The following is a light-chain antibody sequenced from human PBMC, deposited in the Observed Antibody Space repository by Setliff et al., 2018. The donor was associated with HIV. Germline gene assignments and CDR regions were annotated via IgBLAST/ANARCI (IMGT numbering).Light chain of an antibody. CDR2: EVS. V-gene: IGLV2-14*01. CDR3: SSYTSSSTYV. J-gene: IGLJ1*01. CDR1: TSDVGGYNY. Sequence: QSVLTQPASVSGSPGQSITISCTATTSDVGGYNYVSWYQHHPGKAPKLMIYEVSNRPSGVSNRFSGSKSGNTASLTISGLQAEDEADYFGSSYTSSSTYVFGGGTKVTVL.